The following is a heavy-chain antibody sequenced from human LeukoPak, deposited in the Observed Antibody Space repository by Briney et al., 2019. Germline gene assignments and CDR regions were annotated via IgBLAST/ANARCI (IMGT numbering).Heavy chain of an antibody. CDR2: ISYDGSNK. CDR1: GFTFSSYG. V-gene: IGHV3-30*03. Sequence: PGGSLRLSCAASGFTFSSYGMHWVRQAPGKGLEWVAVISYDGSNKYYADSVKGRFTISRDNSKNTLYLQMNSLRAEDTAVYYCRYYYDSSGYSQIDYWGQGTLVTVSS. J-gene: IGHJ4*02. D-gene: IGHD3-22*01. CDR3: RYYYDSSGYSQIDY.